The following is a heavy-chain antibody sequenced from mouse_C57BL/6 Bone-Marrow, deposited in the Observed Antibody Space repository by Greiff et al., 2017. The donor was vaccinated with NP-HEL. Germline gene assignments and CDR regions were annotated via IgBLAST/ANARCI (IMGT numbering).Heavy chain of an antibody. CDR1: GYTFTSYW. V-gene: IGHV1-69*01. CDR3: SRGGFYYDYNDYSFDY. Sequence: QVQLQQPGAELVMPGASVKLSCKASGYTFTSYWMHWVKQRPGQGLEWIGEIDPSDSYTNYNQKFKGKSTLTVDKSSSTAYMQLSSLTSEDSAVYYCSRGGFYYDYNDYSFDYCGQGTAVTVTS. J-gene: IGHJ4*01. CDR2: IDPSDSYT. D-gene: IGHD2-4*01.